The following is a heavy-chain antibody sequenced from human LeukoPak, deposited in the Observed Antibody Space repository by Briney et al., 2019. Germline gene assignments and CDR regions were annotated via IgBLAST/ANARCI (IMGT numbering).Heavy chain of an antibody. Sequence: PSETLSLTCTVSGYSISSGYYWGWIRQPPGKGLEWIGSIYHSGSTYYNPSLKSRVTISVDASKNQFSLKLSSVTAADTAVYYCARDRYYYGSGSYDGMDVWGQGTTVTVSS. V-gene: IGHV4-38-2*02. D-gene: IGHD3-10*01. CDR1: GYSISSGYY. CDR3: ARDRYYYGSGSYDGMDV. J-gene: IGHJ6*02. CDR2: IYHSGST.